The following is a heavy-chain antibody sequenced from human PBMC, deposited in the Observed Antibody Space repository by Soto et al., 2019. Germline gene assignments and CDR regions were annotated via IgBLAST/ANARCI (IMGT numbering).Heavy chain of an antibody. J-gene: IGHJ4*01. Sequence: QVHLVQSGAEVKKPGASMKVSCKASGYTFNSYGISWVRQATGQGLEWMGWISAYNGNTNYAQKLQGRATMTTDTSTSTAYMELRSLGSDDAAVYYCARDAGVSGELYYSGHGTRVICSS. CDR1: GYTFNSYG. CDR3: ARDAGVSGELYY. CDR2: ISAYNGNT. V-gene: IGHV1-18*01. D-gene: IGHD3-16*01.